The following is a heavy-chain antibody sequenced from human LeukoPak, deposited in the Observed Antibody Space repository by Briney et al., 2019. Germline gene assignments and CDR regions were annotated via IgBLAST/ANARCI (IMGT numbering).Heavy chain of an antibody. Sequence: PGGSLRLSCAASGFTFSSYAMHWVRQAPGKGLEHVSAISSNGGSTYYANSVKGRFTISRDNSKNTLYLQMGSLRAEDMAVYYCVVGATGDFDYWGQGTLVTVSS. CDR3: VVGATGDFDY. D-gene: IGHD1-26*01. CDR2: ISSNGGST. V-gene: IGHV3-64*01. CDR1: GFTFSSYA. J-gene: IGHJ4*02.